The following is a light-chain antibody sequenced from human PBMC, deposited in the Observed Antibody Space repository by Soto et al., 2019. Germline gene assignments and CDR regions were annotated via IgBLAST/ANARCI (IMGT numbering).Light chain of an antibody. CDR3: QQYNTDWT. Sequence: DIPMTQSPSTLSASVGDRVTITCRASQNIHNWLAWYQQQPGRAPKLLIYDASTLEGGVPSRFSGTGSGTEFTLTISSLQPDDSATYYCQQYNTDWTFGQGTKLEIK. CDR2: DAS. CDR1: QNIHNW. J-gene: IGKJ2*01. V-gene: IGKV1-5*01.